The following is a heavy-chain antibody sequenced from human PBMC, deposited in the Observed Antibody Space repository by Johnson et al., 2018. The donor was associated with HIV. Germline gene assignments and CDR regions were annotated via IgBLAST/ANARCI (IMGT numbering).Heavy chain of an antibody. J-gene: IGHJ3*02. CDR2: IDWTGANA. Sequence: VQLVESGGGVERPGESLRLSCVGSGFMFDDYAMSWVRQVPGKGLEWVSGIDWTGANAGYADSVKGRFTISRDDAKNTLYLQMNSLRAEDTAVYYCAKGPNGQLDDAFHIWGQGTMVTVSS. D-gene: IGHD6-6*01. V-gene: IGHV3-20*04. CDR1: GFMFDDYA. CDR3: AKGPNGQLDDAFHI.